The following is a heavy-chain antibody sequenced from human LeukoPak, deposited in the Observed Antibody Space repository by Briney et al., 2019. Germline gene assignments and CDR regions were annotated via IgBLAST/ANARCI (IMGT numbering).Heavy chain of an antibody. CDR3: ARDGYSVAVAADSYYFDY. J-gene: IGHJ4*02. CDR2: ISYDGSNK. V-gene: IGHV3-30-3*01. D-gene: IGHD2-15*01. Sequence: GGSLRLSCAASGFTFSSYAMHWVRQAPGKGLEWVAVISYDGSNKYYADSVKGRFTISRDNSKNTLYLQMNSLRAEDTAVYYCARDGYSVAVAADSYYFDYWGQGTLVTVSS. CDR1: GFTFSSYA.